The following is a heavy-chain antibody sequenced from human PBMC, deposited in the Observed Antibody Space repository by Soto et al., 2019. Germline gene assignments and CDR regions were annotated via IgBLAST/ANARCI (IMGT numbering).Heavy chain of an antibody. J-gene: IGHJ4*02. V-gene: IGHV4-59*01. CDR2: IYYSGST. CDR3: ARVPDDSSGF. CDR1: GGSISSYY. D-gene: IGHD3-22*01. Sequence: SETLSLTCTVSGGSISSYYWSWIRQPPGKGLEWIGYIYYSGSTNYNPSLKSRVTISVDTSKNQFSLKLSSVTAADTAVYYCARVPDDSSGFWGQGTLVTVSS.